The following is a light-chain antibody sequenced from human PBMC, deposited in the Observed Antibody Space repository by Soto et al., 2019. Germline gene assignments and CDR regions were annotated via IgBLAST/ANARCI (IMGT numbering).Light chain of an antibody. J-gene: IGLJ1*01. V-gene: IGLV2-14*01. CDR1: NSDVGGSNY. CDR3: SSYTSNSTRV. CDR2: DVS. Sequence: QSALTQPASVSGSPGQSITISCTGTNSDVGGSNYVSWYQQYPDKAPKLMIYDVSNRPSGVSSRFSGSKSGNTASLTISGIQAEDEADYYCSSYTSNSTRVFGTGTKLTVL.